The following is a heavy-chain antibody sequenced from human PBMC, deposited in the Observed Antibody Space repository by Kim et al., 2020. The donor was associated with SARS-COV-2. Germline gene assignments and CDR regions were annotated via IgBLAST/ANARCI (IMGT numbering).Heavy chain of an antibody. CDR3: ARHSIEVEVAVAGTFLAAGMDV. Sequence: SETLSLTCTVSGGSISSISYYWGWIRQPPGKGLEWIGSIYYSGSTYYNPSLKSRVTISVDTSKNQFSLKLSSVTAADTAVYYCARHSIEVEVAVAGTFLAAGMDVWGQGTTVTVSS. V-gene: IGHV4-39*01. D-gene: IGHD6-19*01. J-gene: IGHJ6*02. CDR1: GGSISSISYY. CDR2: IYYSGST.